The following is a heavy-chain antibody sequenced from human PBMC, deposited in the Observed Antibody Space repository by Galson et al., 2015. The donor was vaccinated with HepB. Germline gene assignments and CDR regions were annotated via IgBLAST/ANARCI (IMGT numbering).Heavy chain of an antibody. J-gene: IGHJ4*02. CDR3: ARAKYGPEY. D-gene: IGHD2-2*01. Sequence: SLRLSCAVSGFTFSSYWMSWVRQAPGKGPEWVANIKEDGSEGYYVDPVEGRFTISRGNAKNLLYLQMNSLRAEDTALYYCARAKYGPEYWGQGTLVTVSS. CDR1: GFTFSSYW. V-gene: IGHV3-7*01. CDR2: IKEDGSEG.